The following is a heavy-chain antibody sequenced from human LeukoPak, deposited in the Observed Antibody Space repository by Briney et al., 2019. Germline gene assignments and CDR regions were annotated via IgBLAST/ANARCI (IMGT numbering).Heavy chain of an antibody. CDR3: ARVSDYYYDSSGYLATFDY. D-gene: IGHD3-22*01. J-gene: IGHJ4*02. CDR2: INHSGST. V-gene: IGHV4-34*01. CDR1: GGFFSGYY. Sequence: SETLSLTCAVYGGFFSGYYWSWIRQPPGKGLEWIGEINHSGSTNYNPSLKSRVTISVDTSKNQFSLKLSSVTAADTAVYYCARVSDYYYDSSGYLATFDYWGQGTLVTVSS.